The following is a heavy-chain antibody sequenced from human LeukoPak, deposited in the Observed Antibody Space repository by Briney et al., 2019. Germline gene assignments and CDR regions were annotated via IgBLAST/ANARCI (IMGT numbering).Heavy chain of an antibody. D-gene: IGHD3-3*01. CDR2: VSATGYTT. CDR3: ARDPARFLEWLLDY. V-gene: IGHV3-23*01. J-gene: IGHJ4*02. CDR1: GFTFSSYG. Sequence: GGSLRLSCVASGFTFSSYGMSWVRQAPGKGLEWVSYVSATGYTTSYADSVKGRFTISRDNAKNTVFLQMNSLRAEDTAVYYCARDPARFLEWLLDYWGQGTLVTVSS.